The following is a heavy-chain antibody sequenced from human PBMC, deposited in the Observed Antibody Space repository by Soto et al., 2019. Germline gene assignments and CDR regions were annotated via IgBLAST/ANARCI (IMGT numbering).Heavy chain of an antibody. CDR1: GFTFSTYE. V-gene: IGHV3-48*03. D-gene: IGHD3-16*01. Sequence: PGGSLRLSCAASGFTFSTYEMNWVRQAPGKGLEWVSYITSSGSAIYYADSVKGRFTISRDNAKNSLYLQMNSLRAEDTAVYYCARDLSAVANGGFDYWGQGTLVTSPQ. CDR3: ARDLSAVANGGFDY. CDR2: ITSSGSAI. J-gene: IGHJ4*02.